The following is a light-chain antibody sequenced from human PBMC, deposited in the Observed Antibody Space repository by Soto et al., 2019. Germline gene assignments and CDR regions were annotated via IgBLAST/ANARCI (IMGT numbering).Light chain of an antibody. Sequence: EIVLTQSPATLSLSPGERATLSCRASQSISRYLAWYQQKPGQAPRLLISDASNRATGIPARFSGSGSGTDFTLTISSLEPEDFVVYYCQQRSNWPLTFGGGTKVE. CDR1: QSISRY. V-gene: IGKV3-11*01. CDR3: QQRSNWPLT. J-gene: IGKJ4*01. CDR2: DAS.